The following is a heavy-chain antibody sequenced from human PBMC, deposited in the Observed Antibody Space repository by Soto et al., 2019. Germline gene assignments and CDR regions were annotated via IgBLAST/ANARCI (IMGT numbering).Heavy chain of an antibody. D-gene: IGHD3-3*01. V-gene: IGHV3-53*04. Sequence: EVQLVESGGGLVQPGGSLRLSCAASGFTVSSNYMSWVRQAPGKGLEWVSVIYSGGSTYYADSVKGRFTISRHNSKNTLYLHMNSLSAEDTAVYYGHGGGLEWLLSTTFDYWGQGTLVTVSS. CDR1: GFTVSSNY. J-gene: IGHJ4*02. CDR3: HGGGLEWLLSTTFDY. CDR2: IYSGGST.